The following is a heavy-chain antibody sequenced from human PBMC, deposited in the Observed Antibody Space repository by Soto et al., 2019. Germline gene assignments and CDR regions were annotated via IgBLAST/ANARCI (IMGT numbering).Heavy chain of an antibody. D-gene: IGHD1-26*01. J-gene: IGHJ4*02. CDR2: IHYSGST. CDR1: GGSVSSTSYY. Sequence: QVQLQESGPGLVKPSETLSLTCTVSGGSVSSTSYYWSWIRQPTGKGLEWIGYIHYSGSTNYNPSLKSRVTISVDTSKNQFSLKLSSVTAADTAVFYCVRAWEHLYFDYWGQGTLVTVSS. CDR3: VRAWEHLYFDY. V-gene: IGHV4-61*01.